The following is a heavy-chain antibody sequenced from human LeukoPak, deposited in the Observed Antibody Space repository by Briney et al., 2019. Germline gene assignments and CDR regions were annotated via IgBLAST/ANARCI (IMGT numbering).Heavy chain of an antibody. CDR2: IGGSDGRT. CDR1: GFTFSTYA. V-gene: IGHV3-23*01. Sequence: GSLRLSCAASGFTFSTYAMSWVRQAPGKGLEWVSLIGGSDGRTRYADSVKGRFTISRDNSKNTLYLEMNSLRAEETAVYYCAKDSSSYDWGYMDVWGKGTTVTISS. D-gene: IGHD3-22*01. J-gene: IGHJ6*03. CDR3: AKDSSSYDWGYMDV.